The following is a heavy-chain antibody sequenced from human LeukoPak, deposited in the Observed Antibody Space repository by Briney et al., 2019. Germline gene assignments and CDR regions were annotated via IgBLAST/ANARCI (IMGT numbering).Heavy chain of an antibody. J-gene: IGHJ4*02. V-gene: IGHV1-69*05. CDR3: ARDGDSQSAGYYFDY. CDR2: IIPIFGTA. CDR1: GGTFSSYA. Sequence: GASVKVSCKASGGTFSSYAISWVRQAPGQGLEWMGGIIPIFGTANYAQKFQGRVTITTDESTSTAYMELSSLRSEDTAVYYCARDGDSQSAGYYFDYWGQGTLVTVSS. D-gene: IGHD5-18*01.